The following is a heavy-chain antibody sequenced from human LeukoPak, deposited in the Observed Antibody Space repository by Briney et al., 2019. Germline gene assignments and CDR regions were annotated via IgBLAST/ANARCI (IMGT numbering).Heavy chain of an antibody. V-gene: IGHV4-39*07. CDR1: GGSLTNTNSY. J-gene: IGHJ4*02. CDR3: AREWQYQFDY. CDR2: VYDSGIT. Sequence: PSETRSLACIVSGGSLTNTNSYWDWLRQPAGGGREWIGSVYDSGITYYTPSLKRRISISVDTPKNQSSLKVTSVTAAGTAVDDCAREWQYQFDYWGQGSLVTVSS. D-gene: IGHD4-11*01.